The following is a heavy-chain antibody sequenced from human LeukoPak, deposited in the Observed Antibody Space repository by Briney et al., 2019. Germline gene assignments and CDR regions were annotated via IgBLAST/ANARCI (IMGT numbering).Heavy chain of an antibody. Sequence: GGSLTLSCSASGFTFNKYWMSWISQLPGQGLEWVANVNQDGTQKYYVDSVKGRFTNSRDNARNLLYLQMNSLRAEDTAVYYCVRDVSSGWAFDYWGHGTLVTVSS. V-gene: IGHV3-7*01. CDR2: VNQDGTQK. D-gene: IGHD6-19*01. J-gene: IGHJ4*01. CDR1: GFTFNKYW. CDR3: VRDVSSGWAFDY.